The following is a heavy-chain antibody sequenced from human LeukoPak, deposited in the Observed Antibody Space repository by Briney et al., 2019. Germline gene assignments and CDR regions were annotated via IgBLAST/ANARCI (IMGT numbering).Heavy chain of an antibody. Sequence: ASVKVSCKASGYTFTGYYMHWVRQAPGQGLEWMGWINPNSGGTNYAQKFQGRVTMTRDTSISTAYMELSRLRSDDTAVYYCVRALKLKLNWFDPWGQGTLVTVSS. CDR2: INPNSGGT. CDR1: GYTFTGYY. D-gene: IGHD5-24*01. J-gene: IGHJ5*02. V-gene: IGHV1-2*02. CDR3: VRALKLKLNWFDP.